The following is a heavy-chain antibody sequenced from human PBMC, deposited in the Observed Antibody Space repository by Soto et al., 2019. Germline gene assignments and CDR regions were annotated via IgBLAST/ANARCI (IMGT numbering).Heavy chain of an antibody. CDR2: IIPIFGTA. V-gene: IGHV1-69*13. Sequence: GASVKVSCKASGGTFSSYAISWVRQAPGQGLEWMGGIIPIFGTANYAQKFQGRVTITADESTSTAYMELSSLRSEDTAVYYCASHIAARRVDRNDAFDIWGQGTMVTVSS. CDR1: GGTFSSYA. D-gene: IGHD6-6*01. CDR3: ASHIAARRVDRNDAFDI. J-gene: IGHJ3*02.